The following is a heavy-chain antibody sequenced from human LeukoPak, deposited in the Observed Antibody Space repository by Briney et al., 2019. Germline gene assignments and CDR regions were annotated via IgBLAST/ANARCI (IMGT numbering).Heavy chain of an antibody. CDR3: ARVTGSYGAFDI. V-gene: IGHV4-59*01. D-gene: IGHD1-26*01. J-gene: IGHJ3*02. Sequence: PSETLSLTCTVSGGSISSYYWSWIRQPPGKGLEWIGYIYYSGSTNYNPSLKSRVTISVDTSKNQFSLKLSSVTAADTAVYYCARVTGSYGAFDIWGQGTMVTVSS. CDR2: IYYSGST. CDR1: GGSISSYY.